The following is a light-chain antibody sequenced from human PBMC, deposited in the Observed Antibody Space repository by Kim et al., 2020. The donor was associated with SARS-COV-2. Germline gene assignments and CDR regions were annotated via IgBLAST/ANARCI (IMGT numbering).Light chain of an antibody. CDR3: TSYTSSRTYV. CDR2: EVT. J-gene: IGLJ1*01. CDR1: SSDVASYNR. V-gene: IGLV2-18*02. Sequence: GQPVTISCTVTSSDVASYNRVAWYQQPPGTAPKLMIYEVTYRPSGVPDRFSGSKSGNTASLTISGLQAEDEADYYCTSYTSSRTYVFGTGTKVTVL.